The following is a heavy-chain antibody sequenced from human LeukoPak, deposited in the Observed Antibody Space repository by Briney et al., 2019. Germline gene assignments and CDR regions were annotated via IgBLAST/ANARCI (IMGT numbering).Heavy chain of an antibody. D-gene: IGHD2-15*01. Sequence: GGSLRLSCATSGFSFSSDWMSWVRPAPGKGLERVANIKQDGSEKYYVDSVKGRFTISRDNAKNSLYLQMNSLRAEDTAVYYCAKIDSVRLHLDYWGQGALVTVSS. J-gene: IGHJ4*02. CDR2: IKQDGSEK. CDR1: GFSFSSDW. CDR3: AKIDSVRLHLDY. V-gene: IGHV3-7*05.